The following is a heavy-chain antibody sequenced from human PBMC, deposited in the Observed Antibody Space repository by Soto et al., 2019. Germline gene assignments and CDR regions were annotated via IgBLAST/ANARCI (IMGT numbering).Heavy chain of an antibody. CDR3: ARAYGDYEYYYYYMDV. J-gene: IGHJ6*03. CDR1: GFTFSSYG. D-gene: IGHD4-17*01. Sequence: GGSLRLSCAASGFTFSSYGMHWVRQAPGKGLEWVAVIWYDGSNKYYADSVKGRFTISRDNSKNTLYLQMNSLRAEDTVVYYCARAYGDYEYYYYYMDVWGKGTTVTVSS. V-gene: IGHV3-33*01. CDR2: IWYDGSNK.